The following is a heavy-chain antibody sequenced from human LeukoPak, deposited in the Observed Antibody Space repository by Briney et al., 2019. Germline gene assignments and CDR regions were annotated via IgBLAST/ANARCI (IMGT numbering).Heavy chain of an antibody. CDR2: IYYSGST. CDR1: GGSISSSSYY. Sequence: PSETLPLTCTVSGGSISSSSYYWGWIRQPPGKGLEWIGSIYYSGSTYYNPSFKSRVTISVDTSKNQFSLKLSSVPAADTAVYYCARGRGSGSSLNWFDPWGQGTLVTVSS. V-gene: IGHV4-39*01. J-gene: IGHJ5*02. CDR3: ARGRGSGSSLNWFDP. D-gene: IGHD3-10*01.